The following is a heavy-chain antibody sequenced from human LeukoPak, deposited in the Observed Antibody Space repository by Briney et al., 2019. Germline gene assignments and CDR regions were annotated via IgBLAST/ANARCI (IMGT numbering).Heavy chain of an antibody. CDR2: INHSGST. V-gene: IGHV4-34*01. CDR3: ASLLSLHYDYAFDY. D-gene: IGHD3-16*01. CDR1: GGSFSGYY. J-gene: IGHJ4*02. Sequence: SETLSLTCAVYGGSFSGYYWSWIRQPPGKGLEWIGEINHSGSTNYNPSLKSRVTISVDTSKNQFSLKLSSVTAADTAVYYCASLLSLHYDYAFDYWGQGTLVPSPQ.